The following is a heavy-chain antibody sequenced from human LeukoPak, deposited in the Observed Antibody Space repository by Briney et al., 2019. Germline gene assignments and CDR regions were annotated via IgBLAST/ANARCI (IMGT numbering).Heavy chain of an antibody. D-gene: IGHD3-22*01. J-gene: IGHJ5*02. V-gene: IGHV3-21*04. CDR3: AKSSSITMIVVVITPWFDP. CDR1: GFTFSSYS. CDR2: ISSSSSYI. Sequence: GGTLRLSCAASGFTFSSYSMTWVRQAPGKGLEWVSSISSSSSYIYYADAVKGRFTISRDNSKNTLYLQMNSLRAEDTAVYYCAKSSSITMIVVVITPWFDPWGQGTLVTVSS.